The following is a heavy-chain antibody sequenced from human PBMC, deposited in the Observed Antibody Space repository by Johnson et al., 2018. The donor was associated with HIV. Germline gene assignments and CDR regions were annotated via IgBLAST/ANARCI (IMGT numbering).Heavy chain of an antibody. D-gene: IGHD1-26*01. CDR3: AKGRMGASGSYNV. CDR2: IYSGGST. Sequence: EQLVESGGGVVQPGRSLRLSCAASGFTVSSNYMSWVRQAPGKGLEWVSVIYSGGSTYYADSVQGRFTISRGNSNNTLYLQMNSLRAEDTALYYCAKGRMGASGSYNVWGQGTMVTVSS. V-gene: IGHV3-66*02. J-gene: IGHJ3*01. CDR1: GFTVSSNY.